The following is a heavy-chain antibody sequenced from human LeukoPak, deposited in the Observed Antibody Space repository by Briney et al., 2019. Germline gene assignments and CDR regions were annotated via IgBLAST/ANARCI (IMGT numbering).Heavy chain of an antibody. CDR3: ARRGGDWNYYFDY. J-gene: IGHJ4*02. Sequence: SETLSLTCTVSGGSISSYYWSWIRQPPGKGLEWIGYIYYSGSTNYNPSLKSRVTISVDTSKNQFSLKLSSVTAADTAVCYCARRGGDWNYYFDYWGQGTLVTVSS. D-gene: IGHD1-7*01. CDR1: GGSISSYY. CDR2: IYYSGST. V-gene: IGHV4-59*01.